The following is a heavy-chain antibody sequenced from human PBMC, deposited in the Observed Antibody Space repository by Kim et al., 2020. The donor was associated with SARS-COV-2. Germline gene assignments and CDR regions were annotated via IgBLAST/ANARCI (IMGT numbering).Heavy chain of an antibody. Sequence: YYAGSVEGRFTTSRDNDKNALYLQMNSLRADDTAVYYCARAHYGGYRFESWGQGTLVIVSS. D-gene: IGHD4-17*01. CDR3: ARAHYGGYRFES. V-gene: IGHV3-11*01. J-gene: IGHJ4*02.